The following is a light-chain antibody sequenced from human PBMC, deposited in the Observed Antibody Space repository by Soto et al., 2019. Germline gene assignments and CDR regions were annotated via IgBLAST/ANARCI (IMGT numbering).Light chain of an antibody. J-gene: IGLJ1*01. CDR1: SSDVGSYNR. CDR2: EVS. CDR3: FSFTTDWTHV. V-gene: IGLV2-18*02. Sequence: QSALTQPPSVSGSPGQSVTISCTGTSSDVGSYNRVSWYQQPPGTAPKVMIYEVSNRPSGVPDRFSGSKSGNTASLTISGLQAEDEADYFCFSFTTDWTHVFGTGTKVTFL.